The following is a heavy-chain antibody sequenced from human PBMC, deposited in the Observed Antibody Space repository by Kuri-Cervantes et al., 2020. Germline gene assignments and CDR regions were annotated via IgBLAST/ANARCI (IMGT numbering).Heavy chain of an antibody. CDR3: ASSSGYPTADY. J-gene: IGHJ4*02. CDR1: GVSFSDYS. CDR2: INHSGNT. V-gene: IGHV4-34*01. D-gene: IGHD3-22*01. Sequence: SETLSLTCAVYGVSFSDYSWSWIRQPPGKGLEWIGEINHSGNTNYNPSLKSRVTISVDTSKDQFSLKLSSVTAADTAVYYCASSSGYPTADYWGQGTLVTVSS.